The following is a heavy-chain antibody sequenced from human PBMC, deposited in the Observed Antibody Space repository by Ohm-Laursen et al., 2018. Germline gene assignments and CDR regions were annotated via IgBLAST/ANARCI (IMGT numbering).Heavy chain of an antibody. Sequence: SLRLSCAASGFTFSSYAMHWVRQAPGKGLEYVSAITNNGGNTFYADSVKGRFTISRDNSKNTLYLQMGSLTAEDMAVYYCARVGLGNYLDYWGQGTLVIVSS. D-gene: IGHD1-26*01. CDR1: GFTFSSYA. J-gene: IGHJ4*02. CDR2: ITNNGGNT. V-gene: IGHV3-64*02. CDR3: ARVGLGNYLDY.